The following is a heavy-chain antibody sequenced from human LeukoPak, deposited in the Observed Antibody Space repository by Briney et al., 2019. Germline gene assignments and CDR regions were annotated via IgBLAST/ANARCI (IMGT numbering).Heavy chain of an antibody. CDR2: ISGGGGST. CDR3: ARGMVNGVDY. V-gene: IGHV3-23*01. CDR1: GFTFSSYA. J-gene: IGHJ4*02. Sequence: GGSLRLSCAASGFTFSSYAMSWVRQAPGKGLGWVSGISGGGGSTYYADSVKGRCTISRDNSKNTLYLHMNSLRAEDTAVYYCARGMVNGVDYWGQGTLVTVSS. D-gene: IGHD5-18*01.